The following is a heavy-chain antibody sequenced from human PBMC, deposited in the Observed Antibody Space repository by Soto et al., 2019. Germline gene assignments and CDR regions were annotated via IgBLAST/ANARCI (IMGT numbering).Heavy chain of an antibody. D-gene: IGHD3-3*01. J-gene: IGHJ3*01. CDR1: VFTSSG. CDR3: AREGILGLFDAYDL. V-gene: IGHV1-18*04. Sequence: QDQLVQSGAEVKKPGAPVKVSCKASVFTSSGISWVRQAPGQRLEWMGWISTHNGNTIYAQKCQGRVIMTMDTSTTTVYMELRSLRPDDTAVYLCAREGILGLFDAYDLWGQGTMVTVSS. CDR2: ISTHNGNT.